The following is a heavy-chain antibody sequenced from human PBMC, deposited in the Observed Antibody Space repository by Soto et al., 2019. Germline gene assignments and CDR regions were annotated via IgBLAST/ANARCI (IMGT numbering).Heavy chain of an antibody. V-gene: IGHV3-23*01. CDR1: GFTFSSYA. CDR3: AKGRPTGYCSSGSCYSELDY. J-gene: IGHJ4*02. CDR2: ISGSGGST. Sequence: GGSLRLSCAVSGFTFSSYAMSWVRQAPGKGLEWVSAISGSGGSTYYADSVKGRFTISRDNSKNTLFLQMNSLRVEDTAVYYCAKGRPTGYCSSGSCYSELDYWGQGTLVTVSS. D-gene: IGHD2-15*01.